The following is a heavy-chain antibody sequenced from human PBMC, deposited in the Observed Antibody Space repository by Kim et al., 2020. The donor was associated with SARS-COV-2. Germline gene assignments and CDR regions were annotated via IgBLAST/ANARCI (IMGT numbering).Heavy chain of an antibody. CDR2: ISGSGGST. D-gene: IGHD6-19*01. V-gene: IGHV3-23*01. Sequence: GGSLRLSCAASGFTFSSYAMSWVRQAPGKGMEWVSAISGSGGSTYYEDSAKGRFTNSRDNSKNTLYLQMTSLRAEESAVYYCAKEIALAGTERYFDLWGRGTLVTVSS. CDR1: GFTFSSYA. CDR3: AKEIALAGTERYFDL. J-gene: IGHJ2*01.